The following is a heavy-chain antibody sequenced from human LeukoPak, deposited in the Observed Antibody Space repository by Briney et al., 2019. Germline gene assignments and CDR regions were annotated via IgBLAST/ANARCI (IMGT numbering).Heavy chain of an antibody. CDR3: ARDFIVPAVPFDY. Sequence: PGGSLRLSCAASGFTFSSYWMSWVRQAPGKGLEWVANIKQDGSEKYYVDSVKGRFTISRDNAKNSLYLQMNSLRAEDTAVYYCARDFIVPAVPFDYWGQGTLVTVSS. D-gene: IGHD2-2*01. CDR1: GFTFSSYW. J-gene: IGHJ4*02. CDR2: IKQDGSEK. V-gene: IGHV3-7*01.